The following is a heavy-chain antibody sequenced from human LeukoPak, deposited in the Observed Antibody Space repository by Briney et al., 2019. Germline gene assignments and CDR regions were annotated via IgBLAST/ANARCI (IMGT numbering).Heavy chain of an antibody. Sequence: GGSLRLSCAASGFTFSNYDMSWVRQAPGSGLEWVSGITGSGGSTYYADSVKGRFTISRDNSKTTLYLQINSLRAEDTAVYYCAKGNWGERLDWYFDLWGRGTLVTVSS. V-gene: IGHV3-23*01. CDR3: AKGNWGERLDWYFDL. D-gene: IGHD1-26*01. J-gene: IGHJ2*01. CDR1: GFTFSNYD. CDR2: ITGSGGST.